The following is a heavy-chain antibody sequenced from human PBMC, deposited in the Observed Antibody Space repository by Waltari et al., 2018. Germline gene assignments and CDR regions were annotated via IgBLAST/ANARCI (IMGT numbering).Heavy chain of an antibody. CDR3: ARDAYYYGSIHALDF. D-gene: IGHD3-10*01. CDR1: GYTFNTYN. J-gene: IGHJ3*01. V-gene: IGHV7-4-1*02. CDR2: IYTNTGNP. Sequence: QVQLVQSGSELKSPGASVRLSCKASGYTFNTYNLNWLRQVPGQGLEWMGWIYTNTGNPTYAQGFTGRFVFSLDTSVSTAYLEISSLRPDDTAVYYCARDAYYYGSIHALDFWGQGTMVSVSS.